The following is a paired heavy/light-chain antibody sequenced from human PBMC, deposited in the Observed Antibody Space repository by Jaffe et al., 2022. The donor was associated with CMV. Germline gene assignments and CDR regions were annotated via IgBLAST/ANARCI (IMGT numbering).Heavy chain of an antibody. CDR2: IYPIGST. J-gene: IGHJ6*02. D-gene: IGHD3-16*01. V-gene: IGHV4-4*07. CDR1: GGSISSYY. Sequence: QVQLQESGPGLVKPSETLSLTCTVSGGSISSYYWTWIRQPAGKGLEWIGRIYPIGSTNYNPSLKSRVTMSVDTSKNQFSLKLSSVTAADTAVYYCARWRGPPRDYYNGMDVWGQGTTVTVSS. CDR3: ARWRGPPRDYYNGMDV.
Light chain of an antibody. CDR1: QSVSSSY. V-gene: IGKV3-20*01. J-gene: IGKJ1*01. Sequence: EIVLTQSPGTLSLSPGERATLSCRASQSVSSSYLAWYQQKPGQAPRLLIYGASSRATGVPDRFSGSGSGTDFTLTISRLEPEDFAVYYCQQSDTSPATFGQGTKVEIK. CDR2: GAS. CDR3: QQSDTSPAT.